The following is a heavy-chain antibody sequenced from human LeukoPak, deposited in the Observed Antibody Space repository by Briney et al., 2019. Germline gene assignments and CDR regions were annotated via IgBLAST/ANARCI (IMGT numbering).Heavy chain of an antibody. J-gene: IGHJ4*02. Sequence: GESLKISFKGSGYSFSTYWIGWVRQMPGKGLEWMGIIYPGDSDTRYSPSFQGQVTISADKSISTAYLQWSSLKASDSAMYYCARHRASGSGSYYLRYFDYWGQGTLVTVSS. CDR2: IYPGDSDT. D-gene: IGHD3-10*01. CDR3: ARHRASGSGSYYLRYFDY. CDR1: GYSFSTYW. V-gene: IGHV5-51*01.